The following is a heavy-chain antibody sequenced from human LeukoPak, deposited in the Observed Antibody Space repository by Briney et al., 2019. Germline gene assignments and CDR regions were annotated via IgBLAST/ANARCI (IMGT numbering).Heavy chain of an antibody. V-gene: IGHV4-61*05. CDR3: ARVTGYDWESSYDY. J-gene: IGHJ4*02. Sequence: SETLSLTCTVSSGSISRSSYSWGWIRQPPGKGLEWIGYIYYSGSTNYNPSLKSRVTISVDTSKNQFSLKLSSVTAADTAVYYCARVTGYDWESSYDYWGQGTLVTVSS. CDR2: IYYSGST. CDR1: SGSISRSSYS. D-gene: IGHD5-12*01.